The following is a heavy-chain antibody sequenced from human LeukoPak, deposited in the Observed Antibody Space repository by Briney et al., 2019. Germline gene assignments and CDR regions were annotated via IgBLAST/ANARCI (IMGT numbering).Heavy chain of an antibody. J-gene: IGHJ6*02. V-gene: IGHV4-59*01. CDR1: GGSISGYC. D-gene: IGHD1-26*01. CDR3: ARPGDGMGTTGYYHGLDV. Sequence: PSETLSLTCTVSGGSISGYCWTWIRQPPGKGLEWIGYIYYSGSTNYNPSLKSRVTISVDTSKNQFSLKLSSVTAADTAVYYCARPGDGMGTTGYYHGLDVWGQGTTVTVSS. CDR2: IYYSGST.